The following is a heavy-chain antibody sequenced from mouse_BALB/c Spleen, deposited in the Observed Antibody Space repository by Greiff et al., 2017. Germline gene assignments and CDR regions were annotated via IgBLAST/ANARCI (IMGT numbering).Heavy chain of an antibody. CDR3: AGDGNYGAMDY. CDR1: GFTFSDYY. Sequence: DVMLVESGGGLVKPGGSLKLSCAASGFTFSDYYMYWVRQTPEKRLEWVATISDGGSYTYYPDSVKGRFTISRDNAKNNLYLQMSSLKSEDAAMYYCAGDGNYGAMDYWGQGTSVTVSS. D-gene: IGHD2-1*01. CDR2: ISDGGSYT. V-gene: IGHV5-4*02. J-gene: IGHJ4*01.